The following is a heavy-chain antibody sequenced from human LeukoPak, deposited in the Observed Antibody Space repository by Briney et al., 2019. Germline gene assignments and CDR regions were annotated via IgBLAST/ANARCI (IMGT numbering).Heavy chain of an antibody. Sequence: GASVKVSCKASGYTLTSYDINWVRQATGQGLEWMGWMNPNSGNTGYAQKFQGRVTMTRNTSISTAYMELSSLRSEDTAVYYCARGGVVVPAAIPLDMDVWGKGTTVTVSS. CDR1: GYTLTSYD. J-gene: IGHJ6*03. CDR2: MNPNSGNT. D-gene: IGHD2-2*02. CDR3: ARGGVVVPAAIPLDMDV. V-gene: IGHV1-8*01.